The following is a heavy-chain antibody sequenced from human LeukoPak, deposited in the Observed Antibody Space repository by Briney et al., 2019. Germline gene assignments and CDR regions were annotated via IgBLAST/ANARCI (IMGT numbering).Heavy chain of an antibody. J-gene: IGHJ3*02. Sequence: SETLSLTCAVYGGSFSGYYWSWIRQPPGKGLEWIGEINHSGSTNYNPSLKSRVTISVDTSKNQFSLKLCSVTAADTAVYYCARVARTRMGRDAFDIWGQGTMVTVSS. CDR2: INHSGST. CDR1: GGSFSGYY. D-gene: IGHD5-12*01. V-gene: IGHV4-34*01. CDR3: ARVARTRMGRDAFDI.